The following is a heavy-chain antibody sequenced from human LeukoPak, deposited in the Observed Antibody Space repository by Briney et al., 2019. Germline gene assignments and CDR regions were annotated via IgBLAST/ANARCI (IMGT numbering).Heavy chain of an antibody. V-gene: IGHV4-38-2*02. D-gene: IGHD1-26*01. CDR1: GYSISSGYY. J-gene: IGHJ6*03. CDR3: ARVCEGCWDSPWRYYYYMDV. CDR2: IYNSGST. Sequence: SETLSLTCTVSGYSISSGYYWGWIRQPPGKGLEWIGSIYNSGSTYYNPSLKSRVTISVDTSKNQFSLKLSSVTAADTAVYYCARVCEGCWDSPWRYYYYMDVWGKGTTVTVSS.